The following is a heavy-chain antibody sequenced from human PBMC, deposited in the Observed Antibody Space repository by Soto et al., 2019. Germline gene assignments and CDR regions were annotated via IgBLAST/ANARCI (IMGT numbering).Heavy chain of an antibody. D-gene: IGHD2-2*01. V-gene: IGHV3-7*01. CDR3: ARDLVVVPAAMMLGEDYYYYGMDV. CDR2: IKQDGSEK. J-gene: IGHJ6*02. CDR1: GFTFSSYW. Sequence: LRLSCAASGFTFSSYWMSWVRQAPGKGLEWVANIKQDGSEKYYVDSVKGRFTISRDNAKNSLYLQMNSLRAEDTAVYYCARDLVVVPAAMMLGEDYYYYGMDVWGQGTTVTVSS.